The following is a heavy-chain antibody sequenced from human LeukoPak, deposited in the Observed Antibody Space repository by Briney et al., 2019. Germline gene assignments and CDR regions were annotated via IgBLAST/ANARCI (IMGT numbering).Heavy chain of an antibody. V-gene: IGHV4-59*12. D-gene: IGHD2-15*01. Sequence: SETLSLTCTVSGGSISTYYWSWVRQPPGKGLEWIGSVYYNGGTNYSPFLKCRVTMSVDTSKNQFSLKLNSVSAADTAVYYCARTGYCNGGSCPNFDYWGQGTLVTVSS. CDR2: VYYNGGT. CDR3: ARTGYCNGGSCPNFDY. CDR1: GGSISTYY. J-gene: IGHJ4*02.